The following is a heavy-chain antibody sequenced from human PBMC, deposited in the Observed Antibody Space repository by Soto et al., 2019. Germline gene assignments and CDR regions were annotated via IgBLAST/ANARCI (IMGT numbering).Heavy chain of an antibody. J-gene: IGHJ4*02. CDR2: IYYSGST. D-gene: IGHD6-13*01. CDR1: GGSISSSY. CDR3: ARLKIAAAPFDY. Sequence: PSETLSLTCTVSGGSISSSYWSWIRQPPGTGLEWIGYIYYSGSTNYNPSLKGRVTISVDTSKSQFSLKLSSVTAADTAVYYCARLKIAAAPFDYWGQGTLVTVSS. V-gene: IGHV4-59*08.